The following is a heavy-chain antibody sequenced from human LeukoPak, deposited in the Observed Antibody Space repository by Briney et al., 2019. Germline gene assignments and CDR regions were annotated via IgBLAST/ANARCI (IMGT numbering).Heavy chain of an antibody. D-gene: IGHD3-3*01. CDR3: ARGGLRFLEWLRSGFDP. J-gene: IGHJ5*02. CDR1: GGSFSGYY. CDR2: INHSGST. Sequence: SETLSLTCAVYGGSFSGYYWSWIRQPPGKGLEWIGEINHSGSTNYNPSLKSRVTISADTSKNQFSLKLSSVTAADTAVYYCARGGLRFLEWLRSGFDPWGQGTLVTVSS. V-gene: IGHV4-34*01.